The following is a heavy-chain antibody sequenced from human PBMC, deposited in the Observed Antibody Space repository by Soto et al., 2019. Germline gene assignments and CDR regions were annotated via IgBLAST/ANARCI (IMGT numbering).Heavy chain of an antibody. CDR3: ARRWGTYFDY. V-gene: IGHV4-61*01. J-gene: IGHJ4*02. CDR2: MYYNGGT. Sequence: SETLSLTCTVSGASISSGYYYWGWIRQPPGKGLEWIGYMYYNGGTYYNPSLKSRVTISVDTSKNQFSLKLSSVTAADTAVYYCARRWGTYFDYWGQGTLVTVSS. CDR1: GASISSGYYY. D-gene: IGHD7-27*01.